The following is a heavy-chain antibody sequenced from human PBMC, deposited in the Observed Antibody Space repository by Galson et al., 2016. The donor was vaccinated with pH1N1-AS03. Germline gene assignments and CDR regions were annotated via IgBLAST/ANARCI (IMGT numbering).Heavy chain of an antibody. CDR2: ISSSGRTI. V-gene: IGHV3-11*01. CDR1: GFTLSDYY. Sequence: SLRLSCAASGFTLSDYYINWVRQAPGKGLEWLSYISSSGRTIYYADSVKGRFTNSRDNAKNSVDLQMNSLRGEDTAVYYCARVESGNTYGYVALDVWGLGTTVTVSS. CDR3: ARVESGNTYGYVALDV. J-gene: IGHJ6*02. D-gene: IGHD5-18*01.